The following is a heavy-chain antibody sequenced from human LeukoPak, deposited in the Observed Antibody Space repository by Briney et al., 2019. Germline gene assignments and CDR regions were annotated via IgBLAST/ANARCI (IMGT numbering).Heavy chain of an antibody. CDR1: RFTFTNAW. CDR3: AIDEPNYAPHEFDY. J-gene: IGHJ4*02. Sequence: PGGSLRLSCAASRFTFTNAWMNWVRQAPGKGLEWVGRIKSKGDGETTDYAAPVKGRFTISRDDSNNMVYLQMSSLKIEDTAVYYCAIDEPNYAPHEFDYWGQGTLVTVSS. CDR2: IKSKGDGETT. V-gene: IGHV3-15*01. D-gene: IGHD4/OR15-4a*01.